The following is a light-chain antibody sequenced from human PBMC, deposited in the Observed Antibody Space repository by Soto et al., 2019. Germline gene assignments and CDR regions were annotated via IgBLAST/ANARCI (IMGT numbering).Light chain of an antibody. CDR2: KAS. CDR3: QQYNNYAT. Sequence: DIQMTQSPSTLSASVGDRVTITCRASQSISSWLAWYQQKPGKAPKLLIYKASSLESGVPSRFSGSGSGTEFTLTINSLQPDDFATYYCQQYNNYATFGQGTKLEIK. V-gene: IGKV1-5*03. CDR1: QSISSW. J-gene: IGKJ2*01.